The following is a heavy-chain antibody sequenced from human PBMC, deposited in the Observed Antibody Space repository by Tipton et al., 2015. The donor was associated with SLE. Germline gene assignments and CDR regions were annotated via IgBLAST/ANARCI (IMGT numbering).Heavy chain of an antibody. J-gene: IGHJ3*02. V-gene: IGHV3-53*05. CDR3: ATTVTTWGAFDI. D-gene: IGHD4-17*01. Sequence: SLRLSCAASGFIVSSNDMSWVRQAPGKGLEWVSVTYRGGSRYLADAVKGRFTVSRDISKNTLYLQMDILRADDTAVYYCATTVTTWGAFDIWGQGTKVTVSS. CDR1: GFIVSSND. CDR2: TYRGGSR.